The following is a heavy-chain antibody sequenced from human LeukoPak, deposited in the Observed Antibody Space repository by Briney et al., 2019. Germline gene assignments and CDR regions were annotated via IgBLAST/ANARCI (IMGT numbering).Heavy chain of an antibody. CDR2: FDPEDGET. Sequence: ASVKVSCKVSGYTLTELSMHWVRQAPGKGLEWMGSFDPEDGETIYAQKFQGRVTMTEDTSTDTAYMELSSLRSEDTAVYYCATETVQWELLAYWGQGTLVTVSS. V-gene: IGHV1-24*01. CDR3: ATETVQWELLAY. D-gene: IGHD1-26*01. CDR1: GYTLTELS. J-gene: IGHJ4*02.